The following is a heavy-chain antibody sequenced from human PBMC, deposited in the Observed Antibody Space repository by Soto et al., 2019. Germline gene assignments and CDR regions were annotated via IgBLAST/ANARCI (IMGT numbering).Heavy chain of an antibody. CDR1: GFTFRFA. J-gene: IGHJ3*02. Sequence: EMQLLESGGNLVQPGGSLRLSCAASGFTFRFAMSWVRQAPGKGLEWVSSISGTGNTTYYADSVMGGFTISRDNSNNTVYLQMRSLRAEDTALYYCAKEGHYDASGLDALDIWGQGTMVTVFS. CDR3: AKEGHYDASGLDALDI. CDR2: ISGTGNTT. D-gene: IGHD3-22*01. V-gene: IGHV3-23*01.